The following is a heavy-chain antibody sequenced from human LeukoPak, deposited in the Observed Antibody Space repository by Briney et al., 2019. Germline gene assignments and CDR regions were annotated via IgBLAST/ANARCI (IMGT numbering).Heavy chain of an antibody. J-gene: IGHJ4*02. CDR2: IKGDGSAK. CDR1: GFTLSGYF. D-gene: IGHD3-10*01. V-gene: IGHV3-7*01. Sequence: GGSLRLSCAASGFTLSGYFMSWVRQAPGEGLEWVASIKGDGSAKYYVDSVKGRFTISRDNAKNSLYLQMNSLRAEDTAVYFCAKDRGWRSGSYYHYYLVFWGQGTLVTVSS. CDR3: AKDRGWRSGSYYHYYLVF.